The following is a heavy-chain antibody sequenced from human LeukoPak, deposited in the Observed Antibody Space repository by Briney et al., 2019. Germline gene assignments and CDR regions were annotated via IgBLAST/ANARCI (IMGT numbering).Heavy chain of an antibody. V-gene: IGHV1-2*02. CDR2: NNRNSDGT. CDR1: GYTFTGYY. Sequence: ASVKVSCKASGYTFTGYYMHWVRQAPGQGLEWMRWNNRNSDGTNYAQKFQGMVTMTRDTSISTAYMELSRLRSDDTAVYYCARSPFYGGNLLGWFDPWGQGTLVTVSS. J-gene: IGHJ5*02. D-gene: IGHD4-23*01. CDR3: ARSPFYGGNLLGWFDP.